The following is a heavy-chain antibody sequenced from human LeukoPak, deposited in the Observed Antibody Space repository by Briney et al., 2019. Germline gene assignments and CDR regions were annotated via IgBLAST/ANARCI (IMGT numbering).Heavy chain of an antibody. J-gene: IGHJ6*03. V-gene: IGHV3-30-3*02. Sequence: GGSLRLSCAASGFTFSSYAMHWVRQAPGKGLEWVAVISYDGSNKYYADSVKGRFTISRDNSKNTLYLQMNSLIAEDTAVYYCAKTGFQWGEYFYYMDVWGKGTTVTVSS. CDR1: GFTFSSYA. D-gene: IGHD1-14*01. CDR2: ISYDGSNK. CDR3: AKTGFQWGEYFYYMDV.